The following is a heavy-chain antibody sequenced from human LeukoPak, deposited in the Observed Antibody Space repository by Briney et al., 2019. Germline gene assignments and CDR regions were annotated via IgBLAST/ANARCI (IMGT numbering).Heavy chain of an antibody. V-gene: IGHV3-21*01. CDR3: ARDRPPAGWELLRGNDAFDI. CDR1: GFTFSSYS. D-gene: IGHD1-26*01. J-gene: IGHJ3*02. Sequence: GGSLRLSCAASGFTFSSYSMNWVRQAPGKGLEWVSSISSSSSYIYYADSVKGRFTISRDNAKNSLYLQMNSLRAEDTAVYYCARDRPPAGWELLRGNDAFDIWGQGTMVTVSS. CDR2: ISSSSSYI.